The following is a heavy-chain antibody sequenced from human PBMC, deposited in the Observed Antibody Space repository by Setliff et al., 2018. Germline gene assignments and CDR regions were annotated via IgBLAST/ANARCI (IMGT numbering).Heavy chain of an antibody. J-gene: IGHJ3*02. V-gene: IGHV4-4*07. CDR2: IYTSGDT. CDR1: GGSIGSHN. CDR3: AREANSLVAPLRLGELSGAFDI. D-gene: IGHD3-16*02. Sequence: PSETLSLTCTVSGGSIGSHNWIWIRQPAGKGLEWIGRIYTSGDTNYNPSLKSRVTMSVDTSKNQISLKLSSVTAADTAVYYCAREANSLVAPLRLGELSGAFDIWGQGTMVTVSS.